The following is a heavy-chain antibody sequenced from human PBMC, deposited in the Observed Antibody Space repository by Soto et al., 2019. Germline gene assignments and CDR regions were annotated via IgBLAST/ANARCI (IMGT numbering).Heavy chain of an antibody. Sequence: QVQLVQSGAEVKKPGASVKVSCKASGYSFITYGISWVRQAPGQGLEWMGWNSTYNGNTNYAQKLQGRITMTTDTSTTTGYMELRSLRSDDTAVYYCARDRPTSSIRARDYYYAMDVWGQGTTVTVAS. V-gene: IGHV1-18*01. D-gene: IGHD6-6*01. CDR1: GYSFITYG. CDR3: ARDRPTSSIRARDYYYAMDV. J-gene: IGHJ6*02. CDR2: NSTYNGNT.